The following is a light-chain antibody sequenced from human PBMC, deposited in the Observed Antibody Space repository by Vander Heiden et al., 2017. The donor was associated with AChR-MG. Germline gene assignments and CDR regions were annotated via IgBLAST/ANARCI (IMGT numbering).Light chain of an antibody. CDR2: GAS. V-gene: IGKV3D-15*01. Sequence: EIVMTQSPATLAVSPGERATLAGRASQSVSSNLAWYQQKPGQAPRLLIYGASIRATDIPARFSGSGSGTEFTLTISSLQSEDFAVYYCQQYNNWPRGTFGGGTKVEIK. CDR3: QQYNNWPRGT. CDR1: QSVSSN. J-gene: IGKJ4*01.